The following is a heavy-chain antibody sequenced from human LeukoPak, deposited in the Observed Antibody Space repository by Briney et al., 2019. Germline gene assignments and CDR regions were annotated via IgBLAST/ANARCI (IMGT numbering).Heavy chain of an antibody. J-gene: IGHJ4*02. CDR2: LSGSGGST. D-gene: IGHD3-10*01. V-gene: IGHV3-23*01. Sequence: GGSLRLSCAASGFTFSSYAMSWVRQAPGTGLEWVSTLSGSGGSTYYADSVKGRFTISGDSSKNTVYLQMNSLRAEDTAVYYCAKAGSGSYFQYWGQGTLVTVSS. CDR3: AKAGSGSYFQY. CDR1: GFTFSSYA.